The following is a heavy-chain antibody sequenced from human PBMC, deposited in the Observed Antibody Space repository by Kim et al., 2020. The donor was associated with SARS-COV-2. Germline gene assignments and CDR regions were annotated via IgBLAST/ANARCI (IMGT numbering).Heavy chain of an antibody. J-gene: IGHJ5*01. CDR2: IIPVFRKT. D-gene: IGHD3-10*01. Sequence: SVKVSCKASGGTFGTYGLSWVRQAPGQSLEWMGGIIPVFRKTDYAEKFQDRVTITADESTSTTYMELTSLTSEDTAVYYCARSSARASYNWFDSWGQGT. CDR3: ARSSARASYNWFDS. V-gene: IGHV1-69*13. CDR1: GGTFGTYG.